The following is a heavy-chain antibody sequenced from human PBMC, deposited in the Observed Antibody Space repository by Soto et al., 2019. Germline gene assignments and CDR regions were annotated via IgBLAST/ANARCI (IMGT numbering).Heavy chain of an antibody. CDR2: ISYDGSHK. V-gene: IGHV3-30*18. J-gene: IGHJ4*02. Sequence: QVQLVESGGGVVQPGRSLRLSCAGSGFTFSNYGLHWVRQAPGKGLEWVAVISYDGSHKYYADSVKGRFTISRDNSNNMLYLQMDSQRAEDRAVYYCAKDGAPRYCGSSSCIPAGAYWGEGALVTVS. D-gene: IGHD2-15*01. CDR3: AKDGAPRYCGSSSCIPAGAY. CDR1: GFTFSNYG.